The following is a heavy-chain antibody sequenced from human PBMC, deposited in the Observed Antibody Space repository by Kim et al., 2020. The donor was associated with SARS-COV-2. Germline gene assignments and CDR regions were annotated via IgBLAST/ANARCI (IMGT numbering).Heavy chain of an antibody. CDR3: ARVDPTVPRSWYFDL. CDR1: GFTFSSYS. V-gene: IGHV3-21*01. J-gene: IGHJ2*01. D-gene: IGHD4-17*01. CDR2: ISSSSSYI. Sequence: GGSLRLSCAASGFTFSSYSMNWVRQAPGKGLEWVSSISSSSSYIYYADSVKGRFTISRDNAKNSLYLQMNSLRAEDTAVYYCARVDPTVPRSWYFDLWGRGTLVTVSS.